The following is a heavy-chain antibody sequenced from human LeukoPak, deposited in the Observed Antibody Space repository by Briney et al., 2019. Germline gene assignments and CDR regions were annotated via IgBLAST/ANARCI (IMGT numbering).Heavy chain of an antibody. J-gene: IGHJ4*02. V-gene: IGHV1-2*06. Sequence: ASVKVSCKASGYTFTGYYMHWVRQAPGQGLEWMGRINPNSGGTNYAQKFQGRVTMTRDTSISTAYMELRSLRSDDTAVYYCARDLGIVGATTVTDAEYFDYWGQGTLVTVSS. D-gene: IGHD1-26*01. CDR3: ARDLGIVGATTVTDAEYFDY. CDR2: INPNSGGT. CDR1: GYTFTGYY.